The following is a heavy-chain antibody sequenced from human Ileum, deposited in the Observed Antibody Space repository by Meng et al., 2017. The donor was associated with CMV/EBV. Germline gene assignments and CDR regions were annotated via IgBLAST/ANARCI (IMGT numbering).Heavy chain of an antibody. Sequence: SVKVACKASGGTFSSNAISWVRQAPGQGLEWRGGITPIVGTANYAQKFQGRVTITTDESTSTANMELRSPRSEDTAVYYCARGLTDDAFDIWGQGTMVTVSS. CDR3: ARGLTDDAFDI. CDR2: ITPIVGTA. D-gene: IGHD2-21*01. J-gene: IGHJ3*02. CDR1: GGTFSSNA. V-gene: IGHV1-69*05.